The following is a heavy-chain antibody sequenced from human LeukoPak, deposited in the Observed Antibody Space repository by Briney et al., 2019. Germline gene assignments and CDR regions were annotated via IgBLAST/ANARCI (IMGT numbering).Heavy chain of an antibody. Sequence: SVKVSCKASGGTFSSYTISWVRQAPGQGLEWMGRIIPILGIANYAQKFQGRDTITADKSTSTAYMELSSLRSEDTAVYYCARFYYDSSGSHAFDIWGQGTMVTVSS. D-gene: IGHD3-22*01. CDR2: IIPILGIA. CDR3: ARFYYDSSGSHAFDI. CDR1: GGTFSSYT. V-gene: IGHV1-69*02. J-gene: IGHJ3*02.